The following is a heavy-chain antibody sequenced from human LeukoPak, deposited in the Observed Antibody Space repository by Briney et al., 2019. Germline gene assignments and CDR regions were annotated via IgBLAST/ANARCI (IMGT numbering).Heavy chain of an antibody. CDR1: GFTFSDYY. J-gene: IGHJ4*02. CDR2: ISSSSSYT. V-gene: IGHV3-11*03. CDR3: AKTGPSGYCSSDRCYPVPFDY. Sequence: PGGSLRLSCAASGFTFSDYYMSWIRQAPGKGLEWVSYISSSSSYTNYADSVKGRFTISRDNSKHTVYLQMNSLRAEDTAVYHCAKTGPSGYCSSDRCYPVPFDYWGQGTLVTVSS. D-gene: IGHD2-2*01.